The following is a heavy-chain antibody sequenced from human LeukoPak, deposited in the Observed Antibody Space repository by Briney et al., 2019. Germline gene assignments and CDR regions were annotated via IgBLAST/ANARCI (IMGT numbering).Heavy chain of an antibody. CDR1: GYTFTSYY. CDR3: ASLVGWSGYYSDALDI. D-gene: IGHD3-3*01. Sequence: ASVKVSCKASGYTFTSYYMHWVRQAPGQGLEWMVIINPSGGSTSYAQKFQGRVTMTRDTSTSTVYMELSSLRSEDTAVYYCASLVGWSGYYSDALDIWGQGTMVTVSS. CDR2: INPSGGST. V-gene: IGHV1-46*01. J-gene: IGHJ3*02.